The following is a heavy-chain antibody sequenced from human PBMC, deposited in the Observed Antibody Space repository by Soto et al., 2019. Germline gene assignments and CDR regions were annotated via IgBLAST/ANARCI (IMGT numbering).Heavy chain of an antibody. D-gene: IGHD1-26*01. J-gene: IGHJ4*02. CDR3: AKMVGATLVDY. Sequence: QVQLQESGPGLVKPSGTLSLTCTVSGASISSTSSYDWWSWVRQPPGKGLEWIGEIFHSGSTNYTPSLKGRVTMSVDKSKNQFSLRLSSVTAADTAVYYCAKMVGATLVDYWGQGSLVTVSS. CDR1: GASISSTSSYDW. CDR2: IFHSGST. V-gene: IGHV4-4*02.